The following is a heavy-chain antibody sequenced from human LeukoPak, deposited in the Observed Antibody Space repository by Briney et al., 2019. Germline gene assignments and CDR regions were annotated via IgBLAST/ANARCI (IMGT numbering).Heavy chain of an antibody. V-gene: IGHV3-48*04. CDR1: GFTFSSYS. CDR2: ISSSSSTI. Sequence: GGSRRLSCAASGFTFSSYSMNWARQAPGKGLEWVSYISSSSSTIYYADSVKGRFTISRDNAKNSLYLQMNSLRAEDTAVYYCAKDSPGTDDSSGYYDYWGQGTLVTVSS. J-gene: IGHJ4*02. CDR3: AKDSPGTDDSSGYYDY. D-gene: IGHD3-22*01.